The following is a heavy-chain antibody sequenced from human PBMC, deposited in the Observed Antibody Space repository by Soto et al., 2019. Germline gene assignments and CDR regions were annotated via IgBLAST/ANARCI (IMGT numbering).Heavy chain of an antibody. V-gene: IGHV4-59*01. D-gene: IGHD3-10*01. CDR2: IYYSGST. Sequence: SETLSLTCTVSGGSISSYYWSWIRQPPGKGLEWIGYIYYSGSTNYNPSLKSRVTISVDTSKNQFSLKLSSVTAADTAVYYCARTFRRLRGSSFDYWGQRPLVTSPQ. CDR1: GGSISSYY. CDR3: ARTFRRLRGSSFDY. J-gene: IGHJ4*02.